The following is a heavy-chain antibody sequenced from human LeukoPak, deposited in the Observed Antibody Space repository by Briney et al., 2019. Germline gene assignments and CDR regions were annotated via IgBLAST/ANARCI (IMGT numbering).Heavy chain of an antibody. D-gene: IGHD2/OR15-2a*01. Sequence: ASVKISCKASGYTFTGYYMHWVRQAPGQGLEWMGWINPNSGGTNYAQKFQGRVTMTRDTSISTAYMELSRLRSDDTAVYYCARSTVLGRDFDYWGQGTLVTVSS. CDR3: ARSTVLGRDFDY. CDR2: INPNSGGT. J-gene: IGHJ4*02. V-gene: IGHV1-2*02. CDR1: GYTFTGYY.